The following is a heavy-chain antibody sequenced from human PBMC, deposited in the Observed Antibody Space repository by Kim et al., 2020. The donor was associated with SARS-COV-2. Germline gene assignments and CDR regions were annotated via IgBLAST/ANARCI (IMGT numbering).Heavy chain of an antibody. V-gene: IGHV4-39*01. D-gene: IGHD2-21*02. Sequence: NPSLKSRVTISVDTSKNQFSLKLSSVTAADTAVYYCARPYGGNSVGAFDIWGQGTMVTVSS. J-gene: IGHJ3*02. CDR3: ARPYGGNSVGAFDI.